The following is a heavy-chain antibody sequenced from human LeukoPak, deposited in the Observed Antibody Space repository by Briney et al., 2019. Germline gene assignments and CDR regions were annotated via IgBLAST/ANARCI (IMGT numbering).Heavy chain of an antibody. D-gene: IGHD3-10*01. CDR1: GFTFSSYA. CDR2: ISYDGSNK. CDR3: AKHERITMVRGVSWYYYGMDV. V-gene: IGHV3-30-3*02. Sequence: GGSLRLSCAASGFTFSSYAMHWVRQAPGKGLEWVAVISYDGSNKYYADSVKGRFTISRDNSKNTLYLQMNSLRAEDTAVYYCAKHERITMVRGVSWYYYGMDVWGQGTTVTVSS. J-gene: IGHJ6*02.